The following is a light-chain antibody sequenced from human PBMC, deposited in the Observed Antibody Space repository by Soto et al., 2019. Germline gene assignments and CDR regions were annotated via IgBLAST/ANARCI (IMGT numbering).Light chain of an antibody. J-gene: IGKJ4*02. V-gene: IGKV1-5*03. CDR1: QSISAW. Sequence: DIQMTQSPSTLSASVGDSVSINCRASQSISAWLAWYQQKPGKAPRLLIYKASTLEIGVPSRFSGSGSGTDFTLTISSLQPEDFATYYCQQSYSTPRTFGGGTKVDIK. CDR2: KAS. CDR3: QQSYSTPRT.